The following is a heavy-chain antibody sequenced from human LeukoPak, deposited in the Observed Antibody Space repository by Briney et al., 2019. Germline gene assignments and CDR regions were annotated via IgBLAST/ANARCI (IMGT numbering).Heavy chain of an antibody. CDR1: GYTFTSYG. D-gene: IGHD2-15*01. CDR2: ISAYNGNT. J-gene: IGHJ4*02. Sequence: ASVKVSCKASGYTFTSYGISWVRQAPGQGLEWMGWISAYNGNTNYAQKLQGRVTMTTDTSTSTAYMELRSLRSDDTAVYYCATVTPLGPYCSGGSCSYYFDYWGQGTLVTVSS. V-gene: IGHV1-18*01. CDR3: ATVTPLGPYCSGGSCSYYFDY.